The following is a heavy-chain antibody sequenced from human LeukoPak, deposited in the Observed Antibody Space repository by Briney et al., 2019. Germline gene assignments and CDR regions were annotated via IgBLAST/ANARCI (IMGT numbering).Heavy chain of an antibody. Sequence: SETLSLTCTLSGGTVTSSTYFWGWIRQPPGKGLEWIGSISYSGATYYNPTLKSRVSMSVHTSKNQFSLKLSSVTAADTAVYYCARDGFYYHYYMDVWGEGTTVTVSS. CDR2: ISYSGAT. D-gene: IGHD1-14*01. V-gene: IGHV4-39*07. CDR3: ARDGFYYHYYMDV. J-gene: IGHJ6*03. CDR1: GGTVTSSTYF.